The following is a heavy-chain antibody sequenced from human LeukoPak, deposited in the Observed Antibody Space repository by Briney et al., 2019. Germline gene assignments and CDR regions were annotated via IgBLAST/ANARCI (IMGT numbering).Heavy chain of an antibody. CDR2: IKSKTGGGTT. CDR3: TTGPRYHWNVEAY. CDR1: GFTFSNAW. D-gene: IGHD1-20*01. J-gene: IGHJ4*02. Sequence: PGGSVRHSCAASGFTFSNAWMVWVRQAPGKGLEWVGRIKSKTGGGTTDYAAPVKGRFTISRDDSKNMLFLQMNSLKTEDTAVYYCTTGPRYHWNVEAYLRQGTLVTVSS. V-gene: IGHV3-15*01.